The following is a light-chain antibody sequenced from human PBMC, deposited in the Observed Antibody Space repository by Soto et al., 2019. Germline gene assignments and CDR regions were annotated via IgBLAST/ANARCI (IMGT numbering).Light chain of an antibody. V-gene: IGLV2-14*01. Sequence: QSVLTQPASVSGSPGQSIAISCTGTSSDVGGYNYVSWYQQHPGKAPKLLIYEVSNRPSGVSNRFSGPKSGDTASLTISGLQAEDEAEYYCSSYTRSSALLFGTGTKVTVL. CDR2: EVS. J-gene: IGLJ1*01. CDR3: SSYTRSSALL. CDR1: SSDVGGYNY.